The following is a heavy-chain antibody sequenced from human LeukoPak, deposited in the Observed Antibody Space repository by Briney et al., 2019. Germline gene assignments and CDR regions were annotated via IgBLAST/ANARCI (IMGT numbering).Heavy chain of an antibody. CDR1: GGSISSGGYY. CDR2: IYHSGST. Sequence: PSETLSLTCTVSGGSISSGGYYWSWIRQPPGKGLEWIGYIYHSGSTYYNPSLKSRVTISVDRSKNQFSLKLSSVTAADTAVYYCARDGSGSYTDAFDIWGQGTMVTVSS. CDR3: ARDGSGSYTDAFDI. D-gene: IGHD3-10*01. J-gene: IGHJ3*02. V-gene: IGHV4-30-2*01.